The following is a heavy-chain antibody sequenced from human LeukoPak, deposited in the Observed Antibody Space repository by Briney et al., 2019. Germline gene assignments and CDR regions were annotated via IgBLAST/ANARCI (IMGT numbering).Heavy chain of an antibody. CDR2: ISGSGGST. Sequence: GGSLRLSCVVSGFTFSSYCMNWVRQAPGKGLEWVSAISGSGGSTYYADSVKGRFTISRDNSKNTLYLQMNSLRAEDTAVYYCAKDLAPNCTNGVCYYYYGMDVWGQGTTVTVSS. CDR3: AKDLAPNCTNGVCYYYYGMDV. D-gene: IGHD2-8*01. J-gene: IGHJ6*02. V-gene: IGHV3-23*01. CDR1: GFTFSSYC.